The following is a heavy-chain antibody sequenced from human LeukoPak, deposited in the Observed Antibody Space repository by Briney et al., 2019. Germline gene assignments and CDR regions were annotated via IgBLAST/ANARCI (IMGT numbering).Heavy chain of an antibody. CDR2: IKSTSDSGTT. CDR1: GFTFRNAW. J-gene: IGHJ4*02. CDR3: TTDNDFWSGYMPVIDY. Sequence: GGSLRLSCEASGFTFRNAWMSWVRQAPGKGLEWVGRIKSTSDSGTTDYAAPVKGRFTISRDDSKNTLYLQMNSLKTEDTAVYYCTTDNDFWSGYMPVIDYWGQGTLVTVSS. D-gene: IGHD3-3*01. V-gene: IGHV3-15*01.